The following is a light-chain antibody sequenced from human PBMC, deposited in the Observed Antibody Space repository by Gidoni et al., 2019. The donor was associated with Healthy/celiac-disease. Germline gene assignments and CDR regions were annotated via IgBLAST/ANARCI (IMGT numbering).Light chain of an antibody. Sequence: SSELTQDPAVSVALAQTVRIPCQGDSLRSYYASWYQQKPGQAPVLVIYGKNNRPSGIPDRFSGSSPGNTASLTITGAQAEDEADYYCNSRDSSGNHLEVFGGGTKLTVL. CDR2: GKN. CDR1: SLRSYY. CDR3: NSRDSSGNHLEV. V-gene: IGLV3-19*01. J-gene: IGLJ2*01.